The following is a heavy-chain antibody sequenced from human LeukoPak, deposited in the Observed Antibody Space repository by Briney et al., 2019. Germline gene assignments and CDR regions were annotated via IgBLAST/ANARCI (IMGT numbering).Heavy chain of an antibody. CDR2: ISSGGTYV. J-gene: IGHJ3*02. CDR3: ARTYDFGRGPPGDAFDN. V-gene: IGHV3-21*01. CDR1: GFTFKTYS. Sequence: GGSLRLSCVVSGFTFKTYSMNWVRQAPGKGLEWVSSISSGGTYVDYADSVKGRFTISRDNAKNSLYLQMNSLRAEDTAVFYCARTYDFGRGPPGDAFDNWGPGTWVIVSS. D-gene: IGHD3-3*01.